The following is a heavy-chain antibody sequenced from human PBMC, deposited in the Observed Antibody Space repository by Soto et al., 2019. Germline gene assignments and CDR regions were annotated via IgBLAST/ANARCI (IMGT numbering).Heavy chain of an antibody. Sequence: EEQLVESGGDLVQPGRSLRLSCVASGFRSNDHAMHWIRQAPGKGLEWVAGIFWNGGGQGYADSVKGRFTISRDNAKNSLYLQMDSLRVEDSGFYYCLKDISPGGLGNWGQGTLVTVSS. D-gene: IGHD3-10*01. CDR2: IFWNGGGQ. V-gene: IGHV3-9*02. CDR3: LKDISPGGLGN. J-gene: IGHJ4*02. CDR1: GFRSNDHA.